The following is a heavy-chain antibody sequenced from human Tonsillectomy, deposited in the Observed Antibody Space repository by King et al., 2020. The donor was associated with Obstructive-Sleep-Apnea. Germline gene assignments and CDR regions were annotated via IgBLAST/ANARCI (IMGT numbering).Heavy chain of an antibody. V-gene: IGHV4-4*02. CDR1: GGSISSGNW. CDR3: ARVGAAGRGWFDP. CDR2: IYHSGST. J-gene: IGHJ5*02. Sequence: LQLQESGPGLVKPSGTLSLTCAVSGGSISSGNWWNWVRQPPGKGLEWIGQIYHSGSTNYNPSLKSRVTISLDKSKNQFSLRLSSVTAADTAVYYCARVGAAGRGWFDPWGQGTLVTVSS. D-gene: IGHD6-13*01.